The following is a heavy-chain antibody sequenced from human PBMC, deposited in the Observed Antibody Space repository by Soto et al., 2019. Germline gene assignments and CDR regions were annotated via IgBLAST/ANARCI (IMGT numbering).Heavy chain of an antibody. V-gene: IGHV2-26*01. J-gene: IGHJ6*02. CDR2: IFSNDEK. Sequence: QVTLKESGPVLVKPTETLTLTCTVSGFSLSNARMGVSWIRQPPGKALEWLAHIFSNDEKSYITSLKSRLTLSKNTSKSQVVLTMTNMDPVDTATYYCARIEYSYGTHFYYYYGMDVWRQGSTVTVSS. CDR3: ARIEYSYGTHFYYYYGMDV. CDR1: GFSLSNARMG. D-gene: IGHD5-18*01.